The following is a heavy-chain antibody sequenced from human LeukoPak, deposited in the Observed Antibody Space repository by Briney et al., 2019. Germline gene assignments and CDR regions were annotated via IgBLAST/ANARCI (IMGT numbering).Heavy chain of an antibody. V-gene: IGHV4-59*01. CDR1: GGSISSYY. J-gene: IGHJ4*02. Sequence: SETLSLTCTVSGGSISSYYWSWIRQPPGKGLEWIGYIYYSGSTNYNPSLKSRVTISVDTSKNQFSLKLSSVTAADTAVCYCARVPLGYDSRPFDYWGQGTLVTVSS. CDR3: ARVPLGYDSRPFDY. CDR2: IYYSGST. D-gene: IGHD3-3*01.